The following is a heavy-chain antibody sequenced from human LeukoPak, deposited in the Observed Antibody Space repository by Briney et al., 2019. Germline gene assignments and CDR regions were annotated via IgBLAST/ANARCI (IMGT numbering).Heavy chain of an antibody. Sequence: SETLSLTCAVYGGSFSGYYWSWIRQPPGKGLEWIGEINHSGSTNYNPSLKSRVTISVDTSKNQFSLKLSSVTAADTAVYYCARVRGGKTYWYFDLWGRGTLVTVSS. CDR2: INHSGST. CDR3: ARVRGGKTYWYFDL. CDR1: GGSFSGYY. J-gene: IGHJ2*01. V-gene: IGHV4-34*01. D-gene: IGHD4-23*01.